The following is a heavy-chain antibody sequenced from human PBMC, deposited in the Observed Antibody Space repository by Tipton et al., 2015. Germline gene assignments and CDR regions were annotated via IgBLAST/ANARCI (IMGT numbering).Heavy chain of an antibody. CDR3: ARARGRHGGLFDS. Sequence: TLSLTCSVSSDSISKYYWSWIRQPPGKELEWIGYIQYSGGTNYNPSLKSRVTISVDTSKTQFSLKMNSMTASDTAVYYCARARGRHGGLFDSWGQGILVTVSP. J-gene: IGHJ4*02. D-gene: IGHD4-23*01. V-gene: IGHV4-59*01. CDR2: IQYSGGT. CDR1: SDSISKYY.